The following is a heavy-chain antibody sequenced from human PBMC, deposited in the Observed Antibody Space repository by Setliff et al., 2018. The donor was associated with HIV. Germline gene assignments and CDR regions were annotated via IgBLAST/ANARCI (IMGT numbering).Heavy chain of an antibody. CDR1: GGSFSGYY. J-gene: IGHJ4*02. Sequence: SETLSLTCAVYGGSFSGYYWSWIRQPPGKGLEWIGEINHSGSTNYNPSLKSRVTISVDTSKNQFSLKLSSVTAADTAVYYCARGRRRLNYYDSSGYYPGLFYWGQGTLVTV. D-gene: IGHD3-22*01. CDR3: ARGRRRLNYYDSSGYYPGLFY. V-gene: IGHV4-34*01. CDR2: INHSGST.